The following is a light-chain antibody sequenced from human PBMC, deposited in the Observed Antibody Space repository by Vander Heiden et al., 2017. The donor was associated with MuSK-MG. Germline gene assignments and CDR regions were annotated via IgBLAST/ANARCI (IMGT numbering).Light chain of an antibody. CDR2: EKH. J-gene: IGLJ2*01. V-gene: IGLV1-51*02. Sequence: QSVLTQPPSVSAAPGQKVTISCSGSSSNIGNNYVSWYQQRPGTAPNPPLYEKHKRPSGIPDRIPCSQSRTSATLGITGLQTGDEADYYCGTCDSSLSAGVFGGGTKLTVL. CDR1: SSNIGNNY. CDR3: GTCDSSLSAGV.